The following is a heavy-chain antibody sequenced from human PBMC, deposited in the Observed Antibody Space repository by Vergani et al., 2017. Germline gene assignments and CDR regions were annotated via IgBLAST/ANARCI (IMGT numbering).Heavy chain of an antibody. D-gene: IGHD2-2*01. V-gene: IGHV4-34*01. CDR3: ARTGRQYCSSTSCYRLLPKYYYYYGMDV. J-gene: IGHJ6*02. CDR1: GGSFSGYY. Sequence: QVQLQQWGAGLLKPSETLSLTCAVYGGSFSGYYWSWIRQPPGKGLEWIGEINHSGSTNYNPSLKSRVTISVDTSKNQFSLKLSSVTAADTAVYYCARTGRQYCSSTSCYRLLPKYYYYYGMDVWGQGP. CDR2: INHSGST.